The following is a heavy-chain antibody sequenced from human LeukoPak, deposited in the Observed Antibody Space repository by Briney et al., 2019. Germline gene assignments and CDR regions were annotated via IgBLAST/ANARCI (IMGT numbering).Heavy chain of an antibody. J-gene: IGHJ4*02. CDR3: ARVSAGVYYYDSSGRFDY. CDR1: SRSISSYY. Sequence: SETLSLTCTVSSRSISSYYWRCLRQPPGKGLEWIGYIYYSGSTNYNPSLKSRVTISVDTSKNQFSLKLSSVTAADTAVYYCARVSAGVYYYDSSGRFDYWGQGTLVTVSS. V-gene: IGHV4-59*01. CDR2: IYYSGST. D-gene: IGHD3-22*01.